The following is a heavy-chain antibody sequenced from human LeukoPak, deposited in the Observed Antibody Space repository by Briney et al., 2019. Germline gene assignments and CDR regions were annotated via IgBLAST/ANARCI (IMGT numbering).Heavy chain of an antibody. J-gene: IGHJ6*03. CDR2: ISISSNYK. V-gene: IGHV3-21*01. CDR1: EFTFSSYS. D-gene: IGHD3-10*01. CDR3: ARDDDGSGTYPYYSYNMEV. Sequence: PGGSLRLSCAASEFTFSSYSMNWVRQAPGKGLEWVSSISISSNYKYYPDSLKGRFTISRDNSKNTLYLQVNSLRAEDTAVYYCARDDDGSGTYPYYSYNMEVWGKGTTVTVYS.